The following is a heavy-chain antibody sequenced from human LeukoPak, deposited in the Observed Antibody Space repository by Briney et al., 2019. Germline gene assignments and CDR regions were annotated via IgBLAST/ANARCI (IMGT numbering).Heavy chain of an antibody. D-gene: IGHD3-3*01. CDR1: GFTFTRYA. V-gene: IGHV3-23*01. CDR2: ISGSSSHT. J-gene: IGHJ4*02. Sequence: PGGSLRLSCVGSGFTFTRYAMSWVRQAPGKGLEWVSGISGSSSHTADADSVKGRFTISRDNSKNTLYLQMYSLRAEDTAVYYCAKESDYSNASSEWGFDNWGQGTLVTVSS. CDR3: AKESDYSNASSEWGFDN.